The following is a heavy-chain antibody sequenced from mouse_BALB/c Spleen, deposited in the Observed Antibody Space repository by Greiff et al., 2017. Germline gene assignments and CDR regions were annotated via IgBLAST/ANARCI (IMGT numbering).Heavy chain of an antibody. CDR3: AREGWLRRGYFDY. J-gene: IGHJ2*01. CDR2: INPGSGGT. Sequence: QVQLKESGAELVRPGTSVKVSCKASGYAFTNYLIEWVKQRPGQGLEWIGVINPGSGGTNYNEKFKGKATLTADKSSSTAYMQLSSLTSDDSAVYFCAREGWLRRGYFDYWGQGTTLTVSS. CDR1: GYAFTNYL. V-gene: IGHV1-54*01. D-gene: IGHD2-2*01.